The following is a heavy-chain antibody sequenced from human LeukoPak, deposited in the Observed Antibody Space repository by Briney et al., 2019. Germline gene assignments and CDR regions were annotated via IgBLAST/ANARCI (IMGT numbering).Heavy chain of an antibody. CDR2: IYHSGST. J-gene: IGHJ4*02. CDR3: ARGSHDYGDYAC. CDR1: GYSISSGYY. V-gene: IGHV4-38-2*02. D-gene: IGHD4-17*01. Sequence: SETLSLTCTVSGYSISSGYYWGWIRQPPGKGLEWIGSIYHSGSTYYNPSLKSRVTISVDTSKNQFSLKLSSVTAADTAVYYCARGSHDYGDYACWGQGTLVTVSS.